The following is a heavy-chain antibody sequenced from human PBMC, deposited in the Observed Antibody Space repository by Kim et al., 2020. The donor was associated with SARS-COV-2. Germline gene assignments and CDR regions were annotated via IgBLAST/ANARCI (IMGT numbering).Heavy chain of an antibody. CDR2: INHIGIT. V-gene: IGHV4-34*01. J-gene: IGHJ4*02. CDR3: SRGRNSDSSTSDY. Sequence: SETLSLTCDVYGGSFSGYHWNWNRQSPGKGLEWIGEINHIGITYYKLSLASRITISGDPSKNQLYLNLTSLTAADTAVYYCSRGRNSDSSTSDYWGQG. CDR1: GGSFSGYH. D-gene: IGHD2-21*02.